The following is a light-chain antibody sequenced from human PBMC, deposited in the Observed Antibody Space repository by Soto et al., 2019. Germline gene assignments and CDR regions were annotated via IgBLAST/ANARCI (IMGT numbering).Light chain of an antibody. CDR1: SSDVGDNY. CDR2: EVS. CDR3: SAYAGSNNFV. Sequence: QSVLTQPPSASRSPGQSVTISCTGTSSDVGDNYVSCYQQHLGKAPNLIIYEVSQRPSGVPDRFSGSKSGNTASLTVSGLQTEDEADYYCSAYAGSNNFVFGSGTKVTVL. J-gene: IGLJ1*01. V-gene: IGLV2-8*01.